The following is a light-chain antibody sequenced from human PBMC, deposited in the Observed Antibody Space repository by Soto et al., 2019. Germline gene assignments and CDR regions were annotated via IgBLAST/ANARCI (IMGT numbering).Light chain of an antibody. CDR2: AAS. Sequence: DIQMTQSPSSLSASVGDRVTITCRASQGISNYVAWYQQEPGKVPKLLIYAASTLQSGVPSRFSASGSGTDFTLTISGLQTEDVATYYCQKYDSAPWAFGQGTKVDI. CDR1: QGISNY. V-gene: IGKV1-27*01. CDR3: QKYDSAPWA. J-gene: IGKJ1*01.